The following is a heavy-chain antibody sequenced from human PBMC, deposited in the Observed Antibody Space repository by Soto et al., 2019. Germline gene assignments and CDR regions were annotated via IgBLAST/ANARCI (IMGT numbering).Heavy chain of an antibody. CDR3: ARSSSPAGTFDI. D-gene: IGHD2-2*01. J-gene: IGHJ3*02. CDR1: HYIFTSYG. Sequence: GASVKVSCKASHYIFTSYGLTWVRRAPGQGLEWMGWINAYNGNTNCAQNFQGRLTMTTETSTSTAYLEVRSLTSDDTAVYYCARSSSPAGTFDIWGQGTMVTVSS. CDR2: INAYNGNT. V-gene: IGHV1-18*04.